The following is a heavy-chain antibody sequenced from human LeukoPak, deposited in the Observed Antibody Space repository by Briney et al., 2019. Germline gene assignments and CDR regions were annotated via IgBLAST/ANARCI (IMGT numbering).Heavy chain of an antibody. CDR1: GFTFSSYW. CDR3: ARDLVVGDAFDI. Sequence: GGSLRLSCAASGFTFSSYWMSWVRQAPGKGLEWVANIKQDGSEKYYVDSVKGRFTTSRDDAKNSLYLQMNSLRAEDTAVYYCARDLVVGDAFDIWGQGTMVTVSS. D-gene: IGHD2-15*01. J-gene: IGHJ3*02. CDR2: IKQDGSEK. V-gene: IGHV3-7*01.